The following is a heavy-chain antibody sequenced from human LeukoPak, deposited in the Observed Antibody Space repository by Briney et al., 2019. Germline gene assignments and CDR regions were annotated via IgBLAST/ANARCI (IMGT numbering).Heavy chain of an antibody. CDR3: ARVGATYAFDI. J-gene: IGHJ3*02. D-gene: IGHD1-26*01. CDR2: INHSGST. V-gene: IGHV4-34*01. Sequence: SETLSLTCAVYGGSFSGYYWSWIRQPPGKGLEWIGEINHSGSTNYNPSLKSRVTISVDTSKNQFSLKLSSVTAADTAVYYCARVGATYAFDIWGQGTMVTVSS. CDR1: GGSFSGYY.